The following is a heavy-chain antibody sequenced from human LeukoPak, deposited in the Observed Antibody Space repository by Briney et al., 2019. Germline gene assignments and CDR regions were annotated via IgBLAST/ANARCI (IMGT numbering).Heavy chain of an antibody. CDR2: IYYSGST. CDR3: ARDLPWYSSGWYGGTAFDI. V-gene: IGHV4-59*01. D-gene: IGHD6-19*01. Sequence: SETLSLTCTVSGGSISSYYWSWIRQPPGKGLEWIGYIYYSGSTNYNPSLKSRVTISVDTSKNQFSLKLSSVTAADTAVYYCARDLPWYSSGWYGGTAFDIWGQGTMVTVSS. J-gene: IGHJ3*02. CDR1: GGSISSYY.